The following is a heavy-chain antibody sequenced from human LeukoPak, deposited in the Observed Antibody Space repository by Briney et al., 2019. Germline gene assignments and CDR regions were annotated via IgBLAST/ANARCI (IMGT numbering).Heavy chain of an antibody. CDR1: GFSLSTSGMC. CDR3: ARIRGGIAAADY. Sequence: SGPTLVNPTQTLTPTCTFSGFSLSTSGMCVSWIRQPPGKALEWLARIDWDDDKYYSTSLKTRLTISKDTSKNQVVLTMTNMDPVDTATYYCARIRGGIAAADYWGQGTLVTVSS. CDR2: IDWDDDK. J-gene: IGHJ4*02. V-gene: IGHV2-70*11. D-gene: IGHD6-13*01.